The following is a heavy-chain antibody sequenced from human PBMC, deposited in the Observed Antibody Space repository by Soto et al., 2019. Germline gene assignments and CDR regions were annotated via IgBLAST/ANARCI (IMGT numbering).Heavy chain of an antibody. Sequence: PGGSLRLSCAAAGFTFRSFGMSWVRQAPGKGLEWVSAISGSTSTIYHADSVRGRFTISRDNAKNSLYLQMNSLRDEDTAVYYCARGLTSGGTTKAFDYWGQGTLVTVSS. J-gene: IGHJ4*02. CDR1: GFTFRSFG. CDR3: ARGLTSGGTTKAFDY. D-gene: IGHD1-1*01. CDR2: ISGSTSTI. V-gene: IGHV3-48*02.